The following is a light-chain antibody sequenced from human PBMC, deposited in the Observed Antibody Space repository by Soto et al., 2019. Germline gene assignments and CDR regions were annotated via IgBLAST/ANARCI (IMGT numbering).Light chain of an antibody. J-gene: IGKJ4*01. CDR2: AAS. V-gene: IGKV3-20*01. CDR3: QQYENWPQLT. Sequence: EIVLTQSPGTLSLSPGERATVSCRASQSVRSNYLAWYQQKPGQSPSLLIFAASRRATGIPDRFSGSGSGTDFTLTISSLQSEDSAVYYCQQYENWPQLTFGGGTKVDIK. CDR1: QSVRSNY.